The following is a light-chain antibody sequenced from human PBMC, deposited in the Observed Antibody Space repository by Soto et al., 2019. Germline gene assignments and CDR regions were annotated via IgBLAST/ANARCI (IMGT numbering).Light chain of an antibody. CDR1: QNINTW. J-gene: IGKJ4*01. CDR2: MAS. CDR3: QQHNSNFLT. Sequence: DIQMTQSPSTLSASVGDRVTITCRASQNINTWLAWYQQRPGRAPNLLIYMASTLESGVPSRFSGSGSGTEFTLTISSLQPDDFATYYCQQHNSNFLTFGGGTKVEFK. V-gene: IGKV1-5*03.